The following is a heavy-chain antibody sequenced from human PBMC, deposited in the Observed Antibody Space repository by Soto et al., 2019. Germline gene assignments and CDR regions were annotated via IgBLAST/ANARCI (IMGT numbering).Heavy chain of an antibody. CDR1: GFTFSDYY. CDR2: ISSSSSYT. Sequence: QVQLVESGGGLVKPGGSLRLSCAASGFTFSDYYMSWIRQAPGKGLEWVSYISSSSSYTNYADSVKGRFTISRDNAKNSLFLQMNSLRAEDTAVYYCALGVGATGYALDVWGQGTTVTVSS. D-gene: IGHD1-26*01. CDR3: ALGVGATGYALDV. V-gene: IGHV3-11*06. J-gene: IGHJ6*02.